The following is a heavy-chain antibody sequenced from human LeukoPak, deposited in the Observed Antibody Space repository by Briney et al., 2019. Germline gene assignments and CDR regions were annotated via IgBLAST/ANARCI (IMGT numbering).Heavy chain of an antibody. CDR1: GGSISSYY. J-gene: IGHJ4*02. Sequence: PSETLSLTCDVSGGSISSYYWSWIRQPAGKGLEWIGRIYTSGSTNYNPSLKSRVTMSVDTSKNQFSLKLSSVTAADTAVYYCARGGIEVGATSSPFDYWGQGTLVTVSS. CDR2: IYTSGST. V-gene: IGHV4-4*07. CDR3: ARGGIEVGATSSPFDY. D-gene: IGHD1-26*01.